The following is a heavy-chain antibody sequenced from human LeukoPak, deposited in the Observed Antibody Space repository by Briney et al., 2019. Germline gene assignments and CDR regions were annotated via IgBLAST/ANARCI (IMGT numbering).Heavy chain of an antibody. Sequence: SETLSLTCSVSGGSISSGDYFWSWIRRHPGKGLECIGHILYSGVTFYSPSLTGRVIIEVDTSKNQFSLKLRSVTAADTAVYYCARVVRRGALERTTPFDYWGQGTLVTVSS. CDR3: ARVVRRGALERTTPFDY. D-gene: IGHD1/OR15-1a*01. CDR1: GGSISSGDYF. V-gene: IGHV4-31*03. CDR2: ILYSGVT. J-gene: IGHJ4*02.